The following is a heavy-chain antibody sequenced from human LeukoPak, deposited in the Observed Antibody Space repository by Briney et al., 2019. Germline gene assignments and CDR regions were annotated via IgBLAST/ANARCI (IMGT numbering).Heavy chain of an antibody. Sequence: PSETLSLTCTVPGGSISSYYWSWIRQPPGKGLEWIGYIYYSGSTNYNPSLKRRVTISVDTSKNQFSLKLSSVTAADTAVYYCARTPVGYCSSTSCRYYYYYMDVWGKGATVTVSS. CDR2: IYYSGST. CDR1: GGSISSYY. V-gene: IGHV4-59*01. D-gene: IGHD2-2*01. J-gene: IGHJ6*03. CDR3: ARTPVGYCSSTSCRYYYYYMDV.